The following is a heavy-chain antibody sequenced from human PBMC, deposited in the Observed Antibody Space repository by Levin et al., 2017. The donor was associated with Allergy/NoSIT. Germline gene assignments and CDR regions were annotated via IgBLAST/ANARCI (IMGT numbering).Heavy chain of an antibody. Sequence: PGGSLRLSCAASGFTFSSYSMNWVRQAPGKGLEWVSSISSSSSYIYYADSVKGRFTISRDNAKNSLYLQMNSLRAEDTAVYYCARGAKVVPAAMPYYYYGMDVWGQGTTVTVSS. D-gene: IGHD2-2*01. CDR2: ISSSSSYI. J-gene: IGHJ6*02. V-gene: IGHV3-21*01. CDR1: GFTFSSYS. CDR3: ARGAKVVPAAMPYYYYGMDV.